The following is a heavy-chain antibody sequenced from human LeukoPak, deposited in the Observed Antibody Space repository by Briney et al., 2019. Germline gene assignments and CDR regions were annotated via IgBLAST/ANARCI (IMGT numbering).Heavy chain of an antibody. CDR2: IYYSGST. J-gene: IGHJ3*02. CDR3: ARKEYGDPSRAFDI. D-gene: IGHD4-17*01. CDR1: GGSISSYY. V-gene: IGHV4-59*12. Sequence: PSETLSLTCTVSGGSISSYYWSWIRQPPGKGLEWIGYIYYSGSTNYNPPLKSRVTISVDTSKNQFSLKLSSVTAADTAVYYCARKEYGDPSRAFDIWGQGTVVTVSS.